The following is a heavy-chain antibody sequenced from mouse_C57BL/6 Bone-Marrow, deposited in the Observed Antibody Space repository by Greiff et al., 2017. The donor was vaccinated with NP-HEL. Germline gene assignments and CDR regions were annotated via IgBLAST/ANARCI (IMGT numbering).Heavy chain of an antibody. CDR3: TREIGVVARYFDV. J-gene: IGHJ1*03. D-gene: IGHD1-1*01. CDR2: ISSGGDYI. V-gene: IGHV5-9-1*02. Sequence: EVKVVESGEGLVKPGGSLKLSCAASGFTFSSYAMSWVRQTPEKRLEWVAYISSGGDYIYYADTVKGRFTISRDNARNTLYLQMSSLKSEDTAMYYCTREIGVVARYFDVWGTGTTVTVSS. CDR1: GFTFSSYA.